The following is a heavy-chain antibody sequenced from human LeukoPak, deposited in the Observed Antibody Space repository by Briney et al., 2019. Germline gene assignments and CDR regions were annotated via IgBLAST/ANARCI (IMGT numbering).Heavy chain of an antibody. V-gene: IGHV4-34*01. J-gene: IGHJ4*02. D-gene: IGHD4-17*01. CDR1: GVSFDDYY. CDR2: INHSGYT. Sequence: NPSETLSLTCGVSGVSFDDYYWSWVRQTPGKGLEWHGEINHSGYTNDSPSLKSRVTLSIDTSRKQFSLNLRSVTVADAGIYYCTRMTTGHDYWGQGTLVTVSS. CDR3: TRMTTGHDY.